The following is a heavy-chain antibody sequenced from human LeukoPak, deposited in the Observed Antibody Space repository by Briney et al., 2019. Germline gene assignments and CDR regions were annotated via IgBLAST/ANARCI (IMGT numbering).Heavy chain of an antibody. V-gene: IGHV3-74*01. CDR2: INSDGSST. CDR1: GFTFSSYW. D-gene: IGHD4-23*01. Sequence: GGSLRLSCAASGFTFSSYWMHWVRQAPGKGLVWVSRINSDGSSTSYADSVRGRFTISRDNAKNTLYLQMNSLRAQDTAVYYCAKKETVVSPGNYFDHWGQGTLVTVSS. CDR3: AKKETVVSPGNYFDH. J-gene: IGHJ4*02.